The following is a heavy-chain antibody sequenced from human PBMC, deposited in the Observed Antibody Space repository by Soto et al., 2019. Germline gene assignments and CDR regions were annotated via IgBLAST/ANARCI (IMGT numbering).Heavy chain of an antibody. V-gene: IGHV4-30-4*01. D-gene: IGHD3-10*01. Sequence: QVQLQESGPGLVKPSQTLSLTCTVSGGSISSGDDYWSWIRQPPGKGLEWIGYIYHSGATYYNPSXQXXVTISADRPKNQFSLKLNSVTAADTAVYYCARVRGDVAFDYWGQGTLVTVSS. CDR3: ARVRGDVAFDY. J-gene: IGHJ4*02. CDR2: IYHSGAT. CDR1: GGSISSGDDY.